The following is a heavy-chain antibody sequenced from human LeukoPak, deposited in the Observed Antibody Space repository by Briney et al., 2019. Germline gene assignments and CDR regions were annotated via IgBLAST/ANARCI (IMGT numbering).Heavy chain of an antibody. CDR3: ASLPYYYDSSGDAFDI. CDR1: GFTFSSYS. Sequence: PGGSLRLSCAASGFTFSSYSMNWVRQAPGKGLEWVSYISSSSSTIYYADSVKGRFTISRDNAKNSLYLQMNSLRAEDTAVYYCASLPYYYDSSGDAFDIWGQGTMVTVSS. V-gene: IGHV3-48*01. CDR2: ISSSSSTI. D-gene: IGHD3-22*01. J-gene: IGHJ3*02.